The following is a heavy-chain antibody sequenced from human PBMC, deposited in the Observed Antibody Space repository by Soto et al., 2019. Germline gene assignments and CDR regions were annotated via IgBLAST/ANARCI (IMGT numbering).Heavy chain of an antibody. CDR3: ARGRGYSYGPYYFDY. V-gene: IGHV4-31*03. D-gene: IGHD5-18*01. J-gene: IGHJ4*02. CDR1: GGSISSEGYY. Sequence: TLSLTCTVSGGSISSEGYYWSWFRQLPGKGLEWIGDIYYSGTTYHNPSLRSRLTISGDASKNQFSLKLGSVTAADTALYYCARGRGYSYGPYYFDYWGQGTLVTVSS. CDR2: IYYSGTT.